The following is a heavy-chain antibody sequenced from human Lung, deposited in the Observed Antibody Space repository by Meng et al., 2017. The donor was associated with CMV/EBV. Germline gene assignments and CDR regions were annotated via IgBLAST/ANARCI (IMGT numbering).Heavy chain of an antibody. CDR2: INPHSGDT. V-gene: IGHV1-2*02. J-gene: IGHJ6*02. D-gene: IGHD3-10*01. CDR1: GYTFTGYY. Sequence: ASVKVSCKASGYTFTGYYIHWVRQAPGQGLEWMGWINPHSGDTKYAQSFQGRVSVTRDTSVSIAYMELSSLRSDDAAVYYCVRSRSGSYSLYFYALDVWGQGTTVTVSS. CDR3: VRSRSGSYSLYFYALDV.